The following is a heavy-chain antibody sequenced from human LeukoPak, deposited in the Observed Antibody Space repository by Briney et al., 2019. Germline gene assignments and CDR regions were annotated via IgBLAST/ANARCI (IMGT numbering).Heavy chain of an antibody. CDR1: GVSISSSNSY. D-gene: IGHD4/OR15-4a*01. Sequence: PSETLSLTCTVSGVSISSSNSYWGWIRQPPGKGLEWIGSIYYSGNTYYNASLKSQVSISIDTSKNQFSLRLTSVTAADTAVYYCVRGPYGASISKWFDPWGQGTQVIVSP. CDR3: VRGPYGASISKWFDP. J-gene: IGHJ5*02. CDR2: IYYSGNT. V-gene: IGHV4-39*01.